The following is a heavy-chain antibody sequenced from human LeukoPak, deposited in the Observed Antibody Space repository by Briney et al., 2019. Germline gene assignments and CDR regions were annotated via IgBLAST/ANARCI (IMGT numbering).Heavy chain of an antibody. CDR1: GGSINNYY. Sequence: PSETLSLTCTVSGGSINNYYWTWIRQPAGKGLEWIGRIYSSGKTNYNPSLKSRVTISVDTSRNQFSLKLTSVTAADTAIYYCARIDMVRGAKPDFWGQGTLVTVSS. CDR2: IYSSGKT. D-gene: IGHD3-10*01. J-gene: IGHJ4*02. CDR3: ARIDMVRGAKPDF. V-gene: IGHV4-4*07.